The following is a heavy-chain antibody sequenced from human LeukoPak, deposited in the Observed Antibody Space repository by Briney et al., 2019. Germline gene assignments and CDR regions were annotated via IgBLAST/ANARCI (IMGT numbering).Heavy chain of an antibody. D-gene: IGHD5-12*01. CDR3: AREDQVATGPGYYYGMDV. CDR1: GFTFSSYE. Sequence: GGSLRLSCAASGFTFSSYEMNWVRQAPGKGLEWVSYISSSGSTIYYADSVKGRSTISRDNAKNSLYLQMNSLRAEDTAVYYCAREDQVATGPGYYYGMDVWGQGTTVTVSS. CDR2: ISSSGSTI. V-gene: IGHV3-48*03. J-gene: IGHJ6*02.